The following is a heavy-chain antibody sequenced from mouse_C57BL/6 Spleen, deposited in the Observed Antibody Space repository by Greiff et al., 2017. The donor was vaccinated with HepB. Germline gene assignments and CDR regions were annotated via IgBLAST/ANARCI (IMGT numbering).Heavy chain of an antibody. J-gene: IGHJ1*03. Sequence: QVQLQQPGAELVKPGASVKLSCKASGYTFTSYWMHWVKQRPGQGLEWIGMIHPNSGSTNYNEKFKSKATLTVDKSSSIAYMQLSSLTSEDSAVYYCARNIYYGSSYYWYFDVWGTGTTVTVSS. CDR1: GYTFTSYW. V-gene: IGHV1-64*01. D-gene: IGHD1-1*01. CDR2: IHPNSGST. CDR3: ARNIYYGSSYYWYFDV.